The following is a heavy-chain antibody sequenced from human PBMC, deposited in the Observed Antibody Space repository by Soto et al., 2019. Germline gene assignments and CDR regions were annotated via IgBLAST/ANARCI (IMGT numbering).Heavy chain of an antibody. J-gene: IGHJ4*02. CDR1: GVTFTNYA. Sequence: ASVKVSCKASGVTFTNYAINWVRQAPGQGLEWMGWISAYNGNTNYAQKLQGRVTMTTDTSTSTAYMELRSLRSDDTAVYYCARDRDYGSGGGPDYWGQGTLVTVSS. V-gene: IGHV1-18*01. D-gene: IGHD3-10*01. CDR3: ARDRDYGSGGGPDY. CDR2: ISAYNGNT.